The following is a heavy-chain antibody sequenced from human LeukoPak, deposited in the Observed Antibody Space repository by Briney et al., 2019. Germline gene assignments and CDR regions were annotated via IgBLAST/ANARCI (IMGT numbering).Heavy chain of an antibody. Sequence: GGSLRLSCAASGFTFSSYGMHWVRQAPGKGLEWVAVISYEGSTKYYADSVKGRFTFSRDNSKNTLYLQMNSLRAEDTAVYYCAKPLGYCSSTSCYRDYWGQGTLVTVSS. V-gene: IGHV3-30*18. CDR1: GFTFSSYG. D-gene: IGHD2-2*02. J-gene: IGHJ4*02. CDR3: AKPLGYCSSTSCYRDY. CDR2: ISYEGSTK.